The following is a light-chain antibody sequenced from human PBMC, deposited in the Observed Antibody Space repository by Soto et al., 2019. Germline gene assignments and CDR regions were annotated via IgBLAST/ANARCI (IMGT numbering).Light chain of an antibody. V-gene: IGKV1-6*01. CDR3: LQHYNCQLT. J-gene: IGKJ4*01. CDR1: QGIRND. Sequence: AIQMTQSPSSLSASVGDRVTITCRASQGIRNDLGWYQQKPGKAPKLLIYAASSLQSGVPSRFRGRGSGTDFTLNMSSLQPEDFETYYCLQHYNCQLTLGGGTKVDIK. CDR2: AAS.